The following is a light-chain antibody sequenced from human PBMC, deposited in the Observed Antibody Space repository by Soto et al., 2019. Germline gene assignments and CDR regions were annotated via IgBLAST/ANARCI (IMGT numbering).Light chain of an antibody. CDR2: GAS. CDR1: QNIVNW. V-gene: IGKV1-5*01. CDR3: QQYNTYSAT. Sequence: DVQMTQSPSTLSASVGDRVTITCRASQNIVNWLAWYQQRPVKPPKILIYGASTLESGVPSRFSGSGSGTDFNLTITDLKPGDFATYFCQQYNTYSATFGQGTRLEIK. J-gene: IGKJ5*01.